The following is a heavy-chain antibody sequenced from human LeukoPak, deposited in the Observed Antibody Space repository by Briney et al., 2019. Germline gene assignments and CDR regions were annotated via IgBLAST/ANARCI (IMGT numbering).Heavy chain of an antibody. CDR1: GFTFSSYA. Sequence: GGSLRLSCAASGFTFSSYAMHWVRQAPGKGLEWVAVISYDGSNKYYADSVKGRFTISRDNSKNTLYLQMNSLRAEDTAVYYCAREYYDILTGYWAYYYYGMDVWGQGTTVTVSS. J-gene: IGHJ6*02. V-gene: IGHV3-30-3*01. CDR2: ISYDGSNK. D-gene: IGHD3-9*01. CDR3: AREYYDILTGYWAYYYYGMDV.